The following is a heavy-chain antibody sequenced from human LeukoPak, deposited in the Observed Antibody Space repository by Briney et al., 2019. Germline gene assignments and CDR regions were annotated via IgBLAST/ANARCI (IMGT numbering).Heavy chain of an antibody. Sequence: GASVKVSCKASGYTFTSYGISWVRQAPGQGLEWMGRISAYNGNTNYAQKLQDRVTMTTDTSTSTAYMELRSLRSDDTAVYYCARHLQQLVPYYYYMDVWGKGTTVTVSS. J-gene: IGHJ6*03. CDR2: ISAYNGNT. V-gene: IGHV1-18*01. CDR3: ARHLQQLVPYYYYMDV. D-gene: IGHD6-13*01. CDR1: GYTFTSYG.